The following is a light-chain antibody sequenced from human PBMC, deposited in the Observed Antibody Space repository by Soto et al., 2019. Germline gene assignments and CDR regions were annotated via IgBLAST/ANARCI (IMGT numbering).Light chain of an antibody. J-gene: IGKJ1*01. CDR1: QSVSGW. CDR2: KAS. V-gene: IGKV1-5*03. Sequence: DIQMTQSPSTLSASVGDTFTVTCRASQSVSGWLAWYQQKPGEAPKLLIYKASGLESGVPSRFSGSGSGTDFTLTISSLQPDDFATYYCQQYNSYSRTFGQGTKVDIK. CDR3: QQYNSYSRT.